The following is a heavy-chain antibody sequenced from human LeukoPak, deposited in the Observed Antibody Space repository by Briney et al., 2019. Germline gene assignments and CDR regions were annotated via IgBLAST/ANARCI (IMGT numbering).Heavy chain of an antibody. V-gene: IGHV4-59*08. Sequence: SETLSLTCTVSGGPITNYYWSWIRQPPGKGLEWIGYVYYSGSTNYNPSLKSRVTISVDTSKNQFSLKLSSVTAADTAVYYCAATMVRGVHTHFDYWGQGTLVTVSS. CDR3: AATMVRGVHTHFDY. J-gene: IGHJ4*02. D-gene: IGHD3-10*01. CDR1: GGPITNYY. CDR2: VYYSGST.